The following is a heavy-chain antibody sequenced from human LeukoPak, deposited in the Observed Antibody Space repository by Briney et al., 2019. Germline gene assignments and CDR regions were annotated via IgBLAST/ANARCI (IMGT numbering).Heavy chain of an antibody. D-gene: IGHD4-17*01. CDR1: GGSISGSY. J-gene: IGHJ4*02. CDR2: MYNSGST. V-gene: IGHV4-59*01. Sequence: SETLSLTRTVSGGSISGSYWSWIRQPPGKGLEWIAYMYNSGSTNYNPSLKSRVTISIDTSKNQFSLKLSSLTAADTGIYYCARGIESYGDYGYWGQGILVTVSS. CDR3: ARGIESYGDYGY.